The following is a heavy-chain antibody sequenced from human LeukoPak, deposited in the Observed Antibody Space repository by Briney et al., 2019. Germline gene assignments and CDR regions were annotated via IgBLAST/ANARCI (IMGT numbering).Heavy chain of an antibody. J-gene: IGHJ4*02. CDR1: GGSISSYY. V-gene: IGHV4-4*08. CDR3: ARDTGYSSSSLFDY. Sequence: PSETLSLTCTVSGGSISSYYWSWIRQAPGKGLEWIGRIYTSGSTNYNPSLKSRVTISVDTSKNQFSLKLSSVTAADTAVYYCARDTGYSSSSLFDYWGQGTLVTVSS. CDR2: IYTSGST. D-gene: IGHD6-13*01.